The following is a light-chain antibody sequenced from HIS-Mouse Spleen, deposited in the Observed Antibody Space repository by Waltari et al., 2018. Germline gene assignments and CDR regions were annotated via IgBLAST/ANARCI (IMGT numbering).Light chain of an antibody. CDR3: SSYTSSSTYV. V-gene: IGLV2-14*01. J-gene: IGLJ1*01. Sequence: QSALTQPASVSGSPGQSITISCTGTSSDVGGYNYVSWYQQHPAKAPKPMIYEVSNRPSGVSNPFSGSKSGNTASLTISGLQADDEADYYCSSYTSSSTYVFGTGTKVTVL. CDR1: SSDVGGYNY. CDR2: EVS.